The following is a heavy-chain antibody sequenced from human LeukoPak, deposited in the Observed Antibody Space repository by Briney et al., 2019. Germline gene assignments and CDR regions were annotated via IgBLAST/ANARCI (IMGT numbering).Heavy chain of an antibody. J-gene: IGHJ4*02. CDR1: GFTFSSYS. CDR3: ARYREQREITIFGVVTPAPLGY. Sequence: GGSLRLSCAASGFTFSSYSMNWVRQAPGKGLEWVSSISSSSSYIYYADSVKGRFTISRDNAKNSLYLQMNSLRAEDTAVYYCARYREQREITIFGVVTPAPLGYWGQGTLVTVSS. V-gene: IGHV3-21*01. D-gene: IGHD3-3*01. CDR2: ISSSSSYI.